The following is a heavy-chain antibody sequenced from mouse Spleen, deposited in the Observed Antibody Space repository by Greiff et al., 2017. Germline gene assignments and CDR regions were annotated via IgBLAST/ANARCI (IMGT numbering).Heavy chain of an antibody. CDR2: IYPGSGST. J-gene: IGHJ3*01. D-gene: IGHD3-2*01. Sequence: QVELQQPGAELVKPGASVKMSCKASGYTFTSYWITWVKQRPGQGLEWIGDIYPGSGSTNYNEKFKSKATLTVDTSSSTAYMQLSSLTSEDSAVYYCARRGDSSGYVGFAYWGQGTLVTVSA. CDR3: ARRGDSSGYVGFAY. V-gene: IGHV1-55*01. CDR1: GYTFTSYW.